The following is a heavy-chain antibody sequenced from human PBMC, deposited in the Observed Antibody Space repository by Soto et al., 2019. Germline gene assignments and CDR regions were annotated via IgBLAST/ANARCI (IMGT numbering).Heavy chain of an antibody. J-gene: IGHJ5*02. CDR1: GYSIGSAYY. CDR3: AKKGYCSNSSCFVGNNWFDP. D-gene: IGHD2-2*01. V-gene: IGHV4-38-2*01. Sequence: SETLSLTCAVSGYSIGSAYYSCWIRQPPPKGLEWIGDIYYTGTTNYNPSLKSRLTISVDTSKNQFSLKLTSVTAADTAVYYGAKKGYCSNSSCFVGNNWFDPWGQGTRVT. CDR2: IYYTGTT.